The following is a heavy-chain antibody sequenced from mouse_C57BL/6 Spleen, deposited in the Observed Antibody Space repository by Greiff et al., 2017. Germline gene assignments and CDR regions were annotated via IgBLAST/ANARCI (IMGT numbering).Heavy chain of an antibody. D-gene: IGHD1-1*01. V-gene: IGHV2-4*01. CDR3: AKNGATVVADAMDD. CDR1: GFSLTSYG. CDR2: IWSGGST. J-gene: IGHJ4*01. Sequence: QVQLQQSGPGLVQPSQSLSITCTVSGFSLTSYGVHWVRQPPGKGLEWLGVIWSGGSTDYNAAFISRLSISKDNSKSQVFFKMNSLQADDTAIYYCAKNGATVVADAMDDWGQGTSVTVSS.